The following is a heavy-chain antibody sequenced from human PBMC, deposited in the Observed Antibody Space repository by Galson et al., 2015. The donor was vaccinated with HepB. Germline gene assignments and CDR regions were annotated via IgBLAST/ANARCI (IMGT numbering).Heavy chain of an antibody. J-gene: IGHJ3*02. V-gene: IGHV4-39*01. CDR2: IYYSRRT. CDR1: GGPISSSSYY. Sequence: ETLSLTCTLSGGPISSSSYYWGWIRQPPGKGLEWIGSIYYSRRTYYNPSLKSRVTIAVDTSKNQFSLKLSSVTAADTAVCYCASQVVITTSFAAFDIWGQGTMVTVSS. CDR3: ASQVVITTSFAAFDI. D-gene: IGHD3-22*01.